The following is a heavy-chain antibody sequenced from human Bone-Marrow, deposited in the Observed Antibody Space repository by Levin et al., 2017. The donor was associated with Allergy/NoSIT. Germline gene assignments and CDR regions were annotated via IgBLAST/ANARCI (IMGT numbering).Heavy chain of an antibody. V-gene: IGHV3-30*04. D-gene: IGHD1-26*01. J-gene: IGHJ4*02. CDR3: ATAGESGSYFDY. CDR1: GFTFSSYI. CDR2: ISSDGSNK. Sequence: GESLKISCAASGFTFSSYIMHWVRQAPGKGLEWVTVISSDGSNKHYADSVKGRGTIYRDNSKNTLYLQMNSLRAEDTAVYYCATAGESGSYFDYWGQGTLVPVSS.